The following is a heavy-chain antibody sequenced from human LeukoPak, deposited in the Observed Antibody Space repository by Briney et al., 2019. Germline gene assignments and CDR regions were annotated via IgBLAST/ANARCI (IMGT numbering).Heavy chain of an antibody. CDR1: GGSFSGYH. CDR3: ARGMPTFDN. CDR2: INHSGST. J-gene: IGHJ4*02. Sequence: SETLSLTCAVYGGSFSGYHWSWIRQPPGKGLEWIGEINHSGSTTYNPSRKSRVTISIDTSKSQFSLKVNSVTAAAAAAYYCARGMPTFDNWGQGTLVTVSS. V-gene: IGHV4-34*01. D-gene: IGHD2-2*01.